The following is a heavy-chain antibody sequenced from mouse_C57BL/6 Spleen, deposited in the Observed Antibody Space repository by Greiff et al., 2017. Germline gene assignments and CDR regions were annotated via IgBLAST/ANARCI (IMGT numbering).Heavy chain of an antibody. CDR3: AREGFDY. V-gene: IGHV1-76*01. J-gene: IGHJ2*01. CDR1: GYTFTDYY. CDR2: IYPGSGNT. Sequence: VQVVESGAELVRPGASVKLSCKASGYTFTDYYINWVKQRPGQGLEWIARIYPGSGNTYYNEKFKGKATLTAEKSSSTAYMQLSSLTSEDSAVYFCAREGFDYWGKGTTLTVSS.